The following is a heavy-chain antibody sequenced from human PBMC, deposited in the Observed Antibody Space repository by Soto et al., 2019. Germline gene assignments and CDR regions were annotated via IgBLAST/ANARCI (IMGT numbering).Heavy chain of an antibody. CDR2: IWLDGSER. CDR1: GFMFGTSG. D-gene: IGHD1-1*01. V-gene: IGHV3-33*01. CDR3: ARDASGTTSFLAS. Sequence: PGGSLRLSCEASGFMFGTSGMHWVRQAPGKGLEWVSGIWLDGSERYYSDSVKGRFTISRGNSKNTLFLQTNSLRVEDTAVYFCARDASGTTSFLASWGQGTLVTVSS. J-gene: IGHJ5*01.